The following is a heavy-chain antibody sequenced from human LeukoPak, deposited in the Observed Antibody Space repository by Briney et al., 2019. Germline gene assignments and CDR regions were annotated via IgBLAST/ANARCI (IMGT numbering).Heavy chain of an antibody. CDR1: GFTFSSYE. J-gene: IGHJ2*01. Sequence: GGSLRLSCAASGFTFSSYEMNWVRQAPGKGLEWVSYISSGGTIKYYADSVKGRFTISRDNAKNSLYLQMDSLRAEDTAVYYCARDPSNRDWYFDLWAVAPSLSPQ. CDR2: ISSGGTIK. CDR3: ARDPSNRDWYFDL. V-gene: IGHV3-48*03. D-gene: IGHD2/OR15-2a*01.